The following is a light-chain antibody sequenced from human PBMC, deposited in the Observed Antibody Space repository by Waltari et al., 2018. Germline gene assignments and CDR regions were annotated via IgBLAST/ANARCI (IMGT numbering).Light chain of an antibody. J-gene: IGKJ4*01. CDR2: GAS. CDR3: QQYDGFVLT. Sequence: ESVFTHLQATLSLSPGDMATLSCRASQSVSRNYLNWYQKKPGQPPRLLIHGASSRATGIPDRFSGSGSGTDFTLTINRLEPADLAVYYCQQYDGFVLTFGGGTKV. V-gene: IGKV3-20*01. CDR1: QSVSRNY.